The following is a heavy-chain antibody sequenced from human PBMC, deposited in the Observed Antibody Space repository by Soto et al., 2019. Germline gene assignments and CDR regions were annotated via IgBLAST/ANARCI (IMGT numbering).Heavy chain of an antibody. CDR3: ATLGGEFYYYYGMDV. CDR2: IIPIFGTA. V-gene: IGHV1-69*13. J-gene: IGHJ6*02. Sequence: SVKVSCKASGGTFSSYAISWVRQAPGQGLEWMGGIIPIFGTANYAQKFQGRVTITADESTSTAYMELSSLRSEDTAVYYCATLGGEFYYYYGMDVWGQGTTVTVSS. CDR1: GGTFSSYA. D-gene: IGHD3-16*01.